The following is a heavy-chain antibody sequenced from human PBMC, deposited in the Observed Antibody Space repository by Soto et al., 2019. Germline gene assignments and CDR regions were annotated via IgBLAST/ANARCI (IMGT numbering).Heavy chain of an antibody. J-gene: IGHJ1*01. CDR2: XXXRTDGGTT. Sequence: EVQLVESGGGLVKPGGSLRLSCAASGFTFSNAWMSWVRXXPGXXXXXXXXXXXRTDGGTTDYAAPVKGRFTISRDDSKNTLYLQMXXLKXXXXXXXXXXXXXXXXXXXXXXXXXXXXWGQGTLVTVSS. V-gene: IGHV3-15*01. CDR1: GFTFSNAW. CDR3: XXXXXXXXXXXXXXXXXXX.